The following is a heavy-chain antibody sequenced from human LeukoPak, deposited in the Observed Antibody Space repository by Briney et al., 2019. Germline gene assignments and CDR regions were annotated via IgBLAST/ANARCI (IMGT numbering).Heavy chain of an antibody. CDR3: ARGFDFWSGSSPYFDY. CDR1: GYTFTGYY. CDR2: INPNSGGT. D-gene: IGHD3-3*01. V-gene: IGHV1-2*06. Sequence: ASVKVSCKASGYTFTGYYIHWVRQAPGQGLEWMGRINPNSGGTNYAQKFQGRVTMTRDTSISTAYMELSSLRSEDTAVYYCARGFDFWSGSSPYFDYWGQGTLVTVSS. J-gene: IGHJ4*02.